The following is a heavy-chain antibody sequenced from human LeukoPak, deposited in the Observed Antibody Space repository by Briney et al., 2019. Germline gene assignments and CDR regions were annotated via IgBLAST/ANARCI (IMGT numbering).Heavy chain of an antibody. Sequence: GGSLRLSCAASGFTFSGSTMHWVRQASGKGLEWVGRIRSKANNYATAFAASVKGRFTISRDNAKNSLYLQMNSLRAEDTAMYYCARAYDYYYDRWGQGTLVTVSS. V-gene: IGHV3-73*01. J-gene: IGHJ4*02. CDR1: GFTFSGST. CDR3: ARAYDYYYDR. D-gene: IGHD3-22*01. CDR2: IRSKANNYAT.